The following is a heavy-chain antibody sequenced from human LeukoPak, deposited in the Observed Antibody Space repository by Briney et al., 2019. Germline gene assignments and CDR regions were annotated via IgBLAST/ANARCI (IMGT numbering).Heavy chain of an antibody. V-gene: IGHV4-59*01. CDR3: ARVVAGTSLFDY. CDR1: GGSISGYH. CDR2: ASHSGST. D-gene: IGHD6-19*01. Sequence: SETLSLTCTVSGGSISGYHWSWIRQPPGKGLEWIGYASHSGSTNYNPSLKSRVTISVDTSENQFSLNLSSVTAADTAVYYCARVVAGTSLFDYWGQGTLVTVSS. J-gene: IGHJ4*02.